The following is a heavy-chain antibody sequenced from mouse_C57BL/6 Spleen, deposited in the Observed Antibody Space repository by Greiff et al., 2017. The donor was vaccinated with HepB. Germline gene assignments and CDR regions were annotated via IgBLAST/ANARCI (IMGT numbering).Heavy chain of an antibody. Sequence: QVQLQQPGAELVRPGTSVKLSCKASGYTFTSYWMHWVKQRPGQGLEWIGVIEPSDSYTNYNQKFKGKATLTVDTSSSTAYMQLSSLTSEDSAVYYCARRRVTTVYFDYWGQGTTLTVSS. CDR2: IEPSDSYT. D-gene: IGHD1-1*01. CDR3: ARRRVTTVYFDY. CDR1: GYTFTSYW. J-gene: IGHJ2*01. V-gene: IGHV1-59*01.